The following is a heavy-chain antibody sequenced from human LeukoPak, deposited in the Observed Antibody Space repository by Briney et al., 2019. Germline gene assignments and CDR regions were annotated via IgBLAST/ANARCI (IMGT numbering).Heavy chain of an antibody. V-gene: IGHV4-38-2*02. CDR2: IYHSGST. Sequence: SETLSLTCSVSGYSISSGYYWGWILQPPGKGLESIGSIYHSGSTYYNPSLKSRVTISVDTSKNQFSLKLSSVTAADTAVYYCARGCSSWAYYYMDVWGKGTTVTVSS. CDR3: ARGCSSWAYYYMDV. D-gene: IGHD6-13*01. CDR1: GYSISSGYY. J-gene: IGHJ6*03.